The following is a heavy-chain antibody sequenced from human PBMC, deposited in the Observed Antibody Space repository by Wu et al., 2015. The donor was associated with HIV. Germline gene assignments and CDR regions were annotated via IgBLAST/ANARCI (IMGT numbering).Heavy chain of an antibody. J-gene: IGHJ4*02. Sequence: VRVSCKASGATFSNYALSWVRQAPGQGLEWMGRLIPMYGAADYAQKFQGRVTITADVSTNTAYMVVNSLTSDDTAVYYCAGGGGRTAMDPFDFWGQGTLVTVSS. D-gene: IGHD5-18*01. V-gene: IGHV1-69*13. CDR2: LIPMYGAA. CDR1: GATFSNYA. CDR3: AGGGGRTAMDPFDF.